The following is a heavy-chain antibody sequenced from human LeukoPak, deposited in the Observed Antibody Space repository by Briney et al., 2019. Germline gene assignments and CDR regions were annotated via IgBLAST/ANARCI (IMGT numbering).Heavy chain of an antibody. CDR3: AKDPGYSYGYASDY. CDR2: INSDGSSS. J-gene: IGHJ4*02. Sequence: GGSLRLSCAASGFTFSSYWMHWVRQAPGKGLVWVSRINSDGSSSSYADSVKGRFTISRDNSKNTLYLQMNSLRAEDTAVYYCAKDPGYSYGYASDYWGQGTLVTVSS. CDR1: GFTFSSYW. V-gene: IGHV3-74*01. D-gene: IGHD5-18*01.